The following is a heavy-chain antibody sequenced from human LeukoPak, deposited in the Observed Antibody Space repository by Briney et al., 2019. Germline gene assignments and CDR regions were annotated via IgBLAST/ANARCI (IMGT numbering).Heavy chain of an antibody. Sequence: GGSLRLSCAASGFTFSSYAISWVRQAPGQGLEWMGGIIPIFGTANYAQKFQGRVTITADQSTSTAYMELSSLRSEDTAVYYCAREVLYYGSGRPFDYGGQGTLVTVSS. CDR1: GFTFSSYA. D-gene: IGHD3-10*01. CDR3: AREVLYYGSGRPFDY. CDR2: IIPIFGTA. J-gene: IGHJ4*02. V-gene: IGHV1-69*01.